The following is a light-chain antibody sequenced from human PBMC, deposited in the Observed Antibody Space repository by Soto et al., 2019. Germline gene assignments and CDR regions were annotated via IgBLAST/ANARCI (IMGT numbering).Light chain of an antibody. V-gene: IGKV1-9*01. CDR2: AAS. CDR3: QHLAGT. J-gene: IGKJ2*01. CDR1: QDISGY. Sequence: QLTQSPSSLSASMGDRVTITCRASQDISGYLAWYQQQPGKAPKLLIYAASTLHSGVPTRFSGSGSGTEFILTIGRLQPADFATYYCQHLAGTFGQGTKLEMK.